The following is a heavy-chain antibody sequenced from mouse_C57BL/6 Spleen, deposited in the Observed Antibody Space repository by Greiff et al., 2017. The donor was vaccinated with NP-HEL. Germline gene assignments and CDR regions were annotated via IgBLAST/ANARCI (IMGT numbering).Heavy chain of an antibody. Sequence: VQLQQSGPELVKPGASVKLSCKASGYTFTSYDINWVKQRPGQGLEWIGWIYPRDGSTKYNEKFKGKATLTVDTSSSTAYMELHSLTSEDSAVYFCARGNYYGSSPEGYWGQGTTLTVSS. CDR1: GYTFTSYD. J-gene: IGHJ2*01. CDR3: ARGNYYGSSPEGY. D-gene: IGHD1-1*01. CDR2: IYPRDGST. V-gene: IGHV1-85*01.